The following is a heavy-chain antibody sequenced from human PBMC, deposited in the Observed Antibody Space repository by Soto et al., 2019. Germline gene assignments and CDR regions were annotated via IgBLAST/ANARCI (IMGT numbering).Heavy chain of an antibody. CDR1: GYTFTSYY. V-gene: IGHV1-46*01. CDR3: ARKCSSGWCFDY. J-gene: IGHJ4*02. Sequence: ASVKVSCKASGYTFTSYYLHWLQQAPGQGLEWMGVIDPTGGNTNYAQKFQGRVTITRDTSASTAYMELSSLRSEDTAVYYCARKCSSGWCFDYWGQGTLVTVSS. D-gene: IGHD6-19*01. CDR2: IDPTGGNT.